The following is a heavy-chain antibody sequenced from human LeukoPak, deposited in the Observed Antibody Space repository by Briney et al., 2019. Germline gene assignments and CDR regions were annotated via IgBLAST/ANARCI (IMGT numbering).Heavy chain of an antibody. J-gene: IGHJ5*02. CDR3: ARQWLGSQCFDP. CDR1: GYTFTAYY. D-gene: IGHD6-19*01. V-gene: IGHV1-2*02. Sequence: ASVKVSCKASGYTFTAYYIHWVRPAPAQGREWVGWINPNSGGTNLEQKLQGRVTLIRDTSVSTVYMEVSRLSSDDTAVYYCARQWLGSQCFDPWGQGTLVTVSS. CDR2: INPNSGGT.